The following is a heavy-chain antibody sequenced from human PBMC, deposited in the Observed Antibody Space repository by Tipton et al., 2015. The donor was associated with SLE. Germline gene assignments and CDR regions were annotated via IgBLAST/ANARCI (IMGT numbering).Heavy chain of an antibody. V-gene: IGHV4-61*09. D-gene: IGHD3-10*01. CDR1: GGSISSGSYY. J-gene: IGHJ4*02. Sequence: TLSLTCTVSGGSISSGSYYWSWIRQPAGKGLEGIGHIYTSGSTNYNPSLKSRVTISVDTSKNQFSLKLSSVTAADTAVYYCARDHGTEFDYWGQGTLVTVSS. CDR3: ARDHGTEFDY. CDR2: IYTSGST.